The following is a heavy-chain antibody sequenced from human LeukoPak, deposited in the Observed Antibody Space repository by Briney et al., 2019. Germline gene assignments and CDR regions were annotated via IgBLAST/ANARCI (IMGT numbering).Heavy chain of an antibody. V-gene: IGHV3-48*03. CDR3: ARASVDDLLDY. Sequence: GGSLRLSCAGSGFPFSSYEMNWLRQAPGKGLEWVSHIGSSGITIYYGDSVKGRFTISRDNSKNAIYLHMDSLRVEDTAIYYCARASVDDLLDYWGQGTPVTVSS. CDR2: IGSSGITI. J-gene: IGHJ4*02. CDR1: GFPFSSYE.